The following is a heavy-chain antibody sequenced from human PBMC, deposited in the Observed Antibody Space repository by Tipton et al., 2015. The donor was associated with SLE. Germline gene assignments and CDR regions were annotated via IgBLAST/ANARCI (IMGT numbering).Heavy chain of an antibody. V-gene: IGHV1-2*02. Sequence: QLVQSGAEVKKPGASVKVSCKASGYTFSDYYMYWVRQAPGQGLEWMGWINPNNGDTNFAQKFQGRIILTRDTAISKAYMELNSLRSDDTGVYYCARDKGGVGSCWSNDAFDIWGQGTLVTVSS. J-gene: IGHJ3*02. CDR3: ARDKGGVGSCWSNDAFDI. D-gene: IGHD6-19*01. CDR2: INPNNGDT. CDR1: GYTFSDYY.